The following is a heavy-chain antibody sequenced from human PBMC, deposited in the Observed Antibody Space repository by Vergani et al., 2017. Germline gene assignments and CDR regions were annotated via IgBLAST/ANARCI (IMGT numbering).Heavy chain of an antibody. V-gene: IGHV1-2*02. CDR1: GYTFTGYY. Sequence: QVQLVQSGAEVKKPGASVKVSCKASGYTFTGYYMHWVRQAPGQGLEWMGWINPNSGGTNYAQKFQGRVTMTRDTSISTAYMELSRLRSDDTAVYYCARDPGYDILTGYRPWYYYGMDVWGQGTTVTVSS. CDR3: ARDPGYDILTGYRPWYYYGMDV. J-gene: IGHJ6*02. D-gene: IGHD3-9*01. CDR2: INPNSGGT.